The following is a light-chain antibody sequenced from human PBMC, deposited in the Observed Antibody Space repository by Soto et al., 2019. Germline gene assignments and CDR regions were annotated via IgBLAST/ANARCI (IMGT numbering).Light chain of an antibody. CDR2: GAS. CDR3: QQSGSSPLYT. V-gene: IGKV3-20*01. J-gene: IGKJ2*01. Sequence: EIVLTQSPGTLSLSPGERATLSCRASQSVGGSYIAWYQQKPGQAPRLLLYGASSRATGIPDRFTGSGSGTDFTLTITRLEPEDFAVYYCQQSGSSPLYTFGQGTKLEVK. CDR1: QSVGGSY.